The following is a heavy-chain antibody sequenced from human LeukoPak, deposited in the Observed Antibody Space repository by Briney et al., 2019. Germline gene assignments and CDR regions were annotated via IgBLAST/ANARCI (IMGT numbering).Heavy chain of an antibody. CDR1: GGSITGYY. V-gene: IGHV4-59*08. CDR3: ARHTLVAASSFDY. CDR2: IYYSGST. D-gene: IGHD2-15*01. J-gene: IGHJ4*02. Sequence: SETQSLTCTVSGGSITGYYWSWIRQPPGKGLEWIGYIYYSGSTNYNPSLKSRVTISVDTSKNQFSLKLSSVTAADTAVYYCARHTLVAASSFDYWGQGTLVTVSS.